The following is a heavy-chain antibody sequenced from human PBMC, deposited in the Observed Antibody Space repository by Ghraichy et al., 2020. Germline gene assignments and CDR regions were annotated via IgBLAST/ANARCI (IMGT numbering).Heavy chain of an antibody. Sequence: SETLSLTCTVSGGSISSYSWSWIRQPPGKGLEWIGYIYNSGSTNYNPSLKSRVTISADTSKNQFSLKLNSVTAADTAVYYCARATSGTGPDYWGQGTLVTCSS. CDR3: ARATSGTGPDY. CDR1: GGSISSYS. D-gene: IGHD6-13*01. CDR2: IYNSGST. V-gene: IGHV4-59*01. J-gene: IGHJ4*01.